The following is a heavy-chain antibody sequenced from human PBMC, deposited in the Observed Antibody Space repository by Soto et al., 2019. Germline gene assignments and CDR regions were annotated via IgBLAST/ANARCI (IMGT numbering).Heavy chain of an antibody. CDR2: IYYSGST. V-gene: IGHV4-30-4*01. Sequence: SETLSLTCTVSGGSISSGDYYWSWIRQPPGKGLEWIGYIYYSGSTYYNPSLKSRVTISVDTSKNQFSLKLSSVTAADTAVYYCARGWAMVRGVQDGMDVWGQGTTVTVSS. J-gene: IGHJ6*02. CDR3: ARGWAMVRGVQDGMDV. D-gene: IGHD3-10*01. CDR1: GGSISSGDYY.